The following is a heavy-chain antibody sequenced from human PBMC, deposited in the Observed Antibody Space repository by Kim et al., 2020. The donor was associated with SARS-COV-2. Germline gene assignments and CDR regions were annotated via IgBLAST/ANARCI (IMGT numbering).Heavy chain of an antibody. CDR1: GGSFSGYY. CDR2: INHSGST. J-gene: IGHJ6*02. Sequence: SETLSLTCAVYGGSFSGYYWSWIRQPPGKGLEWIGEINHSGSTNYNPSLKSRVTISVDTSKNQFSLKLSSVTAADTAVYYCARLRMSYSSGWYSAPPHYYYYGMDVWGQGTTVTVSS. D-gene: IGHD6-19*01. V-gene: IGHV4-34*01. CDR3: ARLRMSYSSGWYSAPPHYYYYGMDV.